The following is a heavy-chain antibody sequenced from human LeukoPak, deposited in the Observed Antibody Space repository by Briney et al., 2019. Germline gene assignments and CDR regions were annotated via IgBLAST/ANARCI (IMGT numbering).Heavy chain of an antibody. CDR3: ASTLKGGFHYYGMDV. J-gene: IGHJ6*02. Sequence: GGSLRLSCAASRFTFSSYSVNWVSQAQGKGLEWVSSISSSSSYIYYADSVKGRFTISRDNAKNSLYLQMNSLRAEDTAVYYCASTLKGGFHYYGMDVWGQGPTVTVSS. D-gene: IGHD2-15*01. CDR1: RFTFSSYS. CDR2: ISSSSSYI. V-gene: IGHV3-21*01.